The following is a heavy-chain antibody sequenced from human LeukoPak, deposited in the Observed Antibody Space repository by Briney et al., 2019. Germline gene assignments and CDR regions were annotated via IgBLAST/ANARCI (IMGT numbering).Heavy chain of an antibody. CDR2: VRSKTEGGST. CDR3: STDSYSSGWQA. D-gene: IGHD6-19*01. V-gene: IGHV3-15*01. J-gene: IGHJ5*02. Sequence: GGSLRLSCAVSGFTFTNARMSWVRQAPGKGLEWVGRVRSKTEGGSTDYAGSVKGRFTISRDDSKNTLYLQMNSLKSVDTAVYHCSTDSYSSGWQAWGQGTLVTVSS. CDR1: GFTFTNAR.